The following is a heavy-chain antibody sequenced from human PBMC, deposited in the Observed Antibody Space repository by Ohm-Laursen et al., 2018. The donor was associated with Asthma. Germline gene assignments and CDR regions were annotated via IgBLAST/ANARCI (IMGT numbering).Heavy chain of an antibody. V-gene: IGHV3-21*04. Sequence: SLRLSCTASGFTFSSYSMNWVRQAPGKGLEWVSSISSSSSYIYYADSVKGRFTISRDNAKNSLYLQMNNLRAEDTAVYYCATNLPYEAENYWGQGTLVTVSS. J-gene: IGHJ4*02. CDR1: GFTFSSYS. CDR3: ATNLPYEAENY. D-gene: IGHD3-16*01. CDR2: ISSSSSYI.